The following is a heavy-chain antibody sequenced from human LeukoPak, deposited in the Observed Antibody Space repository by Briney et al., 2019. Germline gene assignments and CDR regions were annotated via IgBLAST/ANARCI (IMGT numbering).Heavy chain of an antibody. CDR2: IYYSGST. CDR3: ATMVRGVIGFDY. D-gene: IGHD3-10*01. CDR1: GGSISSGGYY. Sequence: PSETLSLTCTVSGGSISSGGYYWSWIRQHPGKGLEWIGYIYYSGSTYYNSSLKSRVTISVDTSKNQFSLKLSSVTAADTAVYYCATMVRGVIGFDYWGQGTLVTVSS. J-gene: IGHJ4*02. V-gene: IGHV4-31*03.